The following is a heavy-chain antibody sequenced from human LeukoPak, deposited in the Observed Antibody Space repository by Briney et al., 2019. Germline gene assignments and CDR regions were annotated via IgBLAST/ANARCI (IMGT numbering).Heavy chain of an antibody. CDR1: GFTFSSYA. CDR2: ISGSGGST. V-gene: IGHV3-23*01. CDR3: ARDRSPGWFGP. J-gene: IGHJ5*02. Sequence: GGSLRLSCAASGFTFSSYAMSWVRQAPGKGLEWVSAISGSGGSTYYADSVEGRFTISRDNAKNTLYLQMNSLRAEDTAVYYCARDRSPGWFGPWGQGTLVTVSS.